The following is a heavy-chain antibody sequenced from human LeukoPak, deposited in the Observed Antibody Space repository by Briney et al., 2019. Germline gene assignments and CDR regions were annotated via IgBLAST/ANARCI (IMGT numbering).Heavy chain of an antibody. V-gene: IGHV1-2*06. CDR2: INPNSGGT. CDR3: AREGSRLSDAFDI. Sequence: ASVKVSCKASGYTFTGYYMHWVRQAPGQGLEWMGRINPNSGGTNYAQKFQGRVTMTRDTSISTAYMELSRLRSDDTAVYYCAREGSRLSDAFDIWGQGTMVTVSS. J-gene: IGHJ3*02. D-gene: IGHD3-16*02. CDR1: GYTFTGYY.